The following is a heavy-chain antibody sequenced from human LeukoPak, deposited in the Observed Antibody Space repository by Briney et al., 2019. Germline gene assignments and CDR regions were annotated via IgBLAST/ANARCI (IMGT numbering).Heavy chain of an antibody. CDR2: ISGSGGSR. V-gene: IGHV3-23*01. D-gene: IGHD4-17*01. CDR3: AKETSDYGDYVNAFDV. Sequence: GGSLRLSCAASGFSFTTYAMSWVRQAPGKGLEWVSSISGSGGSRNYGDSVKGRFTSSRDNSKNTLFLRMNSLRAEDTAVYYCAKETSDYGDYVNAFDVWGQGTMVTVSS. J-gene: IGHJ3*01. CDR1: GFSFTTYA.